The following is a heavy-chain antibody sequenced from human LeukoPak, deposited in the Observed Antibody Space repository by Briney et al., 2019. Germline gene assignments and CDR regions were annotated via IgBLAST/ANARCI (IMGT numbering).Heavy chain of an antibody. D-gene: IGHD4-23*01. CDR2: IYHSGYT. V-gene: IGHV4-38-2*01. CDR3: ARYGYGGDY. Sequence: SETLSLTCAVSGYSISSGYNWGWIRQPPGKGLEWIGTIYHSGYTYNNPSLKSRVTISVDTSKNQFSLKVSSVTAADTAMYYCARYGYGGDYWGQGTLVTVSS. J-gene: IGHJ4*02. CDR1: GYSISSGYN.